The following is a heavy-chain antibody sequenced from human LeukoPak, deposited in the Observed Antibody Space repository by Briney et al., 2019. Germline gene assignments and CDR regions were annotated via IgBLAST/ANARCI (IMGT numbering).Heavy chain of an antibody. CDR2: VSENGRTT. V-gene: IGHV3-74*03. Sequence: GSLRLSCAASGFTFSSHWMHWVRQAPGTGLVWVSRVSENGRTTTYADSVKGRFTISRDNAKNTVYLQMNSLRVEDTAIYYCARDIVSGSGSCLDWGQGALVTVSS. CDR3: ARDIVSGSGSCLD. J-gene: IGHJ4*02. CDR1: GFTFSSHW. D-gene: IGHD3-10*01.